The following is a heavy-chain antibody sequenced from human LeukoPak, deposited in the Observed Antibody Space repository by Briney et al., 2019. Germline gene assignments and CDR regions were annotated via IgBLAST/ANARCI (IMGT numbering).Heavy chain of an antibody. Sequence: GASVKVSCKASGYTFTSYYMHWLRQAPGQGLEWMGIINPSGGSTSYAQKYQGRVTITRDTSTSTVYMELSRLRSEGTAVYYCARVGPADADEVSYWGQGTLVTVSS. J-gene: IGHJ4*02. CDR2: INPSGGST. D-gene: IGHD4-11*01. CDR1: GYTFTSYY. CDR3: ARVGPADADEVSY. V-gene: IGHV1-46*03.